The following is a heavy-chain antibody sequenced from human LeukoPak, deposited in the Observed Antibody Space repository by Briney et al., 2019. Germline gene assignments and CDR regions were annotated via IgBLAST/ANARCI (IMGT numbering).Heavy chain of an antibody. D-gene: IGHD6-19*01. V-gene: IGHV4-59*08. CDR2: IYYSGST. Sequence: SETLSLTCTVSGASISSYYWSWIRQPPGKGVEWIGYIYYSGSTNYSPSLKSRLTISVDTSKNQFSLNLRSVTAADTAVYYCARHGIGSSGRYFDYWGQGTLVTVSS. J-gene: IGHJ4*02. CDR3: ARHGIGSSGRYFDY. CDR1: GASISSYY.